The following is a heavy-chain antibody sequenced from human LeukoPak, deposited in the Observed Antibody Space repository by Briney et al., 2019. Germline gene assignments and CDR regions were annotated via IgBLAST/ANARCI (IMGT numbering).Heavy chain of an antibody. D-gene: IGHD3-3*01. CDR1: GFTFSSYA. Sequence: GGSLRLSCAASGFTFSSYAMSWVRQPPGKGLEWISAISGSGGSTYYADSVKGRFTISRDNSKNTLYPHMNHLSPEHTAVYYSAKDLTIFGVVIGLGYYYYGMDVWGQGTTVTVSS. CDR3: AKDLTIFGVVIGLGYYYYGMDV. CDR2: ISGSGGST. J-gene: IGHJ6*02. V-gene: IGHV3-23*01.